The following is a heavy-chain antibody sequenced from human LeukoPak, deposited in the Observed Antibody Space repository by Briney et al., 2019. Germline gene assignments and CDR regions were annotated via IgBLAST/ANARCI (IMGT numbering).Heavy chain of an antibody. Sequence: SETLSLTCTVSGGSISSYYWSWIRQPPGKGVEWIGYIYYSGSTNYNPSLKSRVTISVDTSKNRFSLKLSSVTAADTAVYYCASFGSGWYEIHYWGQGTLVTVSS. CDR3: ASFGSGWYEIHY. J-gene: IGHJ4*02. V-gene: IGHV4-59*08. D-gene: IGHD6-19*01. CDR1: GGSISSYY. CDR2: IYYSGST.